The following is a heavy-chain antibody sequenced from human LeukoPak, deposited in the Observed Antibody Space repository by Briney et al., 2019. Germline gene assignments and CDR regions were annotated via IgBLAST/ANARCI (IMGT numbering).Heavy chain of an antibody. J-gene: IGHJ4*02. D-gene: IGHD3-10*01. V-gene: IGHV1-18*01. Sequence: ASVKVSCKASGYTFTSYGISWVRQAPGQGLEWMGWISAYNGNTNYAQKLQGRDTMTTDTSTSTAYMELRSLRSDDTAVYYCARDPSQDYYGSGSYYKNDYWGQGTLVTVSS. CDR2: ISAYNGNT. CDR1: GYTFTSYG. CDR3: ARDPSQDYYGSGSYYKNDY.